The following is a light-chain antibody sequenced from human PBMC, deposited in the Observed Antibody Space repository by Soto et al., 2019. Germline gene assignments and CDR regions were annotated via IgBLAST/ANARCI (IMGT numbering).Light chain of an antibody. J-gene: IGKJ1*01. V-gene: IGKV1-39*01. CDR3: QQSYTTPLT. CDR1: QSITTY. Sequence: DIQMTQSPSSLSASVGDRVTITCRASQSITTYLNWYQQKPGKAPNLLIYSASSLESGVPSRFSGSGSGTDFTLTISSLQPEDFATYYCQQSYTTPLTFGLGTKVEI. CDR2: SAS.